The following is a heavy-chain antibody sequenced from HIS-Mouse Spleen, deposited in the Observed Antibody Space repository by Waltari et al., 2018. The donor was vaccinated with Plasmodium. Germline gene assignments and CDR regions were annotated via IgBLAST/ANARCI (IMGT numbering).Heavy chain of an antibody. J-gene: IGHJ4*02. D-gene: IGHD2-15*01. CDR1: GFTFNCYA. CDR3: ARDRRLAFDY. V-gene: IGHV3-30-3*01. CDR2: ISYDGSNK. Sequence: QVQLVESGGGFVQPGMSLRLACAAFGFTFNCYAMHWVRQAPGKGLEWVAVISYDGSNKYYADSVKGRFTISRDNSKNTLYLQMNSLRAEDTAVYYCARDRRLAFDYWGQGTLVTVSS.